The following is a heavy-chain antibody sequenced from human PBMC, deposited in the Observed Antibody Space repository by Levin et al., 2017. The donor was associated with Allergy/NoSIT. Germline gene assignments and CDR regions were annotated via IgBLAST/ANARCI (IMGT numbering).Heavy chain of an antibody. V-gene: IGHV3-21*01. CDR3: ARPYYYDSSGYRGGAFDI. D-gene: IGHD3-22*01. J-gene: IGHJ3*02. CDR1: GFTFSSYS. Sequence: GESLKISCAASGFTFSSYSMNWVRQAPGKGLEWVSSISSSSSYIYYADSVKGRFTISRDNAKNSLYLQMNSLRAEDTAVYYCARPYYYDSSGYRGGAFDIWGQGTMVTVSS. CDR2: ISSSSSYI.